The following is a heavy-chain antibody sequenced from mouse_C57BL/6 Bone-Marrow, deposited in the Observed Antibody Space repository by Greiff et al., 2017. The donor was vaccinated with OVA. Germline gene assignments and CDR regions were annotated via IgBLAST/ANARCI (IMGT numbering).Heavy chain of an antibody. CDR1: GYTFTDYE. CDR2: IDPETGGT. CDR3: IRGYSNYYAMDY. V-gene: IGHV1-15*01. D-gene: IGHD2-5*01. Sequence: VQLQQSGAELVRPGASVTLSCKASGYTFTDYEMHWVKQTPVHGLEWIGAIDPETGGTAYNQKFKGKAILTADKSSSTAYMELRSLTSEYSAVYYCIRGYSNYYAMDYWGQGTSVTVSS. J-gene: IGHJ4*01.